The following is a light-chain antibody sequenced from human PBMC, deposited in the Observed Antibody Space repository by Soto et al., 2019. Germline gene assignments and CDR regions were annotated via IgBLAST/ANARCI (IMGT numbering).Light chain of an antibody. CDR3: QQRYNWPLT. CDR1: QSVSSY. Sequence: EIVLTQFPATLSLSIRERATLSCRASQSVSSYLAWYQQKFGQAPRLLIYDASNRATGIPARFSGSGSATDFTLTISSLEPEDFAIYYCQQRYNWPLTFGQGTKVDIK. J-gene: IGKJ1*01. V-gene: IGKV3-11*01. CDR2: DAS.